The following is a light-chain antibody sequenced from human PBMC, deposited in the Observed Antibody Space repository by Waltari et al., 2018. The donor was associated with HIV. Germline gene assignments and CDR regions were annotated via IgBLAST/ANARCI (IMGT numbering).Light chain of an antibody. CDR3: CSYAGSYTFWV. Sequence: QSPLTQPRSVSGSPGQPVTIPCTGTSSAVGADNYVSWYQQHPGKAPKVMIYDVSKRPSGVPDRFSGSKSGNTASLTISGLQAEDEADYYCCSYAGSYTFWVFGGGTKLTVL. CDR1: SSAVGADNY. V-gene: IGLV2-11*01. J-gene: IGLJ3*02. CDR2: DVS.